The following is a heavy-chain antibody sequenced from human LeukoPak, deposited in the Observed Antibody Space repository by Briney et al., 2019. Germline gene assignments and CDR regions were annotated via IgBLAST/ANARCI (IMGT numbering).Heavy chain of an antibody. CDR1: GFTFSSYA. V-gene: IGHV3-23*01. J-gene: IGHJ4*02. Sequence: GGSLRLSCAASGFTFSSYAMSWVRQAPGKGLEWVSAISGSGGSTYYADSVKGRFTISRDNSKNTLYLQMNSLRAEDTAVYYCAKGPSYLIVVVPAAPFDYWGQGTLVTVSS. CDR3: AKGPSYLIVVVPAAPFDY. CDR2: ISGSGGST. D-gene: IGHD2-2*01.